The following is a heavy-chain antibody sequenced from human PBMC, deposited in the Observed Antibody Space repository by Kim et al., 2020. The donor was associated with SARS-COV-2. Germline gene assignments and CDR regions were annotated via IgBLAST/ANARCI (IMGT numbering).Heavy chain of an antibody. CDR2: ISYDGNNK. J-gene: IGHJ1*01. Sequence: GGSLRLTCAASGFTFSSYAMHWVRQAPGKGLEWVAVISYDGNNKYYADSVKGRFTISRDNSKNTLYLQMNSLSAEDTAVYYCARPMGYDSSGYFRLWGQG. V-gene: IGHV3-30*04. CDR1: GFTFSSYA. D-gene: IGHD3-22*01. CDR3: ARPMGYDSSGYFRL.